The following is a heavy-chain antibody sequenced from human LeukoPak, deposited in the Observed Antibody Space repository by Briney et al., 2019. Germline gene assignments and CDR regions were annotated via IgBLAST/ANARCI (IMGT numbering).Heavy chain of an antibody. CDR2: IKQDGSEK. CDR3: ARVWYCSSTSCYRIDY. Sequence: GGSLRLSCAASGLTFSSDWMSWVRQAPGKGLEWVANIKQDGSEKYYVDSVKGRFTIFRDNAKNSLFLQMNSLRAEDTAVYYCARVWYCSSTSCYRIDYWGQGTLVTVSS. V-gene: IGHV3-7*01. J-gene: IGHJ4*02. D-gene: IGHD2-2*01. CDR1: GLTFSSDW.